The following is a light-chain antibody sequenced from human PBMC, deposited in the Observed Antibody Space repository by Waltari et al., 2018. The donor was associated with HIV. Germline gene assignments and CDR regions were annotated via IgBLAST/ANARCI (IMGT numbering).Light chain of an antibody. Sequence: EIVMTQSPATLSVSPGERATLSCRASQSVNKKLAWYQQKPGQAPRLLIFDASTRASGIPARFSGSGSGTEFTHTISSLQSEDFAVYHCQQYNNWPLTFGGGTKVEIK. CDR1: QSVNKK. J-gene: IGKJ4*01. CDR2: DAS. CDR3: QQYNNWPLT. V-gene: IGKV3-15*01.